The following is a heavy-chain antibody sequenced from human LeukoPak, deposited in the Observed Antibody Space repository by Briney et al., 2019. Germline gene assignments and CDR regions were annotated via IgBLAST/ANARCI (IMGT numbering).Heavy chain of an antibody. CDR1: GGTFSSYA. CDR2: IIPIFGTA. CDR3: ARTYYYGTGHMDV. Sequence: SVKVSCKASGGTFSSYAISWVRQAPGQGLEWMGGIIPIFGTANYAQKFQGRVTITTDESTSTAYMELSSLRSEDTAVYYCARTYYYGTGHMDVWGKGTTVTVSS. J-gene: IGHJ6*03. V-gene: IGHV1-69*05. D-gene: IGHD3-10*01.